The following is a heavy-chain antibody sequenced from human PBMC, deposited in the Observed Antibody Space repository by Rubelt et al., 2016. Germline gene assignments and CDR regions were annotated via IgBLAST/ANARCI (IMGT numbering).Heavy chain of an antibody. CDR2: IYYSGST. Sequence: QLQLQESGPGLVKPSETLSLTCTVSGGSISWSSYYWGWIRLPPGKGLEWIGTIYYSGSTYSNPSLKSRVTISVDTSKNHVSLRLTSVTAADTALDYCARRLMPSYYFAYWGQGMLVTVSS. CDR3: ARRLMPSYYFAY. D-gene: IGHD2-2*01. J-gene: IGHJ4*02. V-gene: IGHV4-39*01. CDR1: GGSISWSSYY.